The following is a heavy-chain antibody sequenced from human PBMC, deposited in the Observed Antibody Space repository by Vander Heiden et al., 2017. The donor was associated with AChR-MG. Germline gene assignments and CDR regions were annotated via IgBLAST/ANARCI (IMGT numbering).Heavy chain of an antibody. CDR2: ISGSGGST. V-gene: IGHV3-23*01. CDR3: AKPLWGATTPFDY. D-gene: IGHD1-26*01. J-gene: IGHJ4*02. Sequence: EVQLLESGGGLVQPGGSLRLSCAASGFPFSSYAMSWVRQAPGKGLEWVSAISGSGGSTYYADSVKGRFTISRDNSKNTLYLQMNSLRAEDTAVYYCAKPLWGATTPFDYWGQGTLVTVSS. CDR1: GFPFSSYA.